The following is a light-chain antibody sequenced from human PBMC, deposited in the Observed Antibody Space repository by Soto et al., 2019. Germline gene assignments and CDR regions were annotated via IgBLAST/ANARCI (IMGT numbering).Light chain of an antibody. CDR1: QTVLYSSNNKNY. CDR2: WAS. J-gene: IGKJ4*01. V-gene: IGKV4-1*01. CDR3: QQYYSTPLT. Sequence: DIVMTQSPDSLAVSLGERATINCKSSQTVLYSSNNKNYLAWYQQKPGQPPKLLIYWASIRQSGGPDRFSGSGSGTAFTLTISSLQAEDVAVYYCQQYYSTPLTFGGGTKVELK.